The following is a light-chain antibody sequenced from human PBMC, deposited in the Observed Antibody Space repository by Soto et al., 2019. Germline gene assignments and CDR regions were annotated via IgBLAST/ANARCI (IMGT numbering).Light chain of an antibody. J-gene: IGLJ1*01. CDR1: SSDVGLYDY. CDR3: SSYTSDSSYV. V-gene: IGLV2-14*01. CDR2: AVS. Sequence: QYVRTQPASVSGSPGQSITISCTGTSSDVGLYDYVSWYQQHPGKAPQLMIYAVSNRPSGVSNRFSASKSGNTASLFISGLQAEDEADYYCSSYTSDSSYVFGSGT.